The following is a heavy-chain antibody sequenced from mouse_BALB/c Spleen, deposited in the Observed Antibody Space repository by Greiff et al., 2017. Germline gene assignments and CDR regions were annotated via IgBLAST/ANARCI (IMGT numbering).Heavy chain of an antibody. CDR1: GFTFSSYG. Sequence: EVQVVESGGGLVQPGGSLKLSCAASGFTFSSYGMSWVRQTPDKRLELVATINSNGGSTYYPDSVKGRFTISRDNAKNTLYLQMSSLKSEDTAMYYCARGRTDYFDYWGQGTTLTVSS. CDR3: ARGRTDYFDY. J-gene: IGHJ2*01. V-gene: IGHV5-6-3*01. CDR2: INSNGGST.